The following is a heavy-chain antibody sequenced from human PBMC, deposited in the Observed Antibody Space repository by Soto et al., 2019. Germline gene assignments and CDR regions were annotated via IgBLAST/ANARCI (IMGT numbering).Heavy chain of an antibody. V-gene: IGHV3-30*18. CDR2: ISYDGSNK. J-gene: IGHJ5*02. D-gene: IGHD2-2*01. CDR3: AKPGEDIVVVPAAMSGWFDP. Sequence: GGSLRLSCAASGFTFSSYGMHWVRQAPGKGLEWVAVISYDGSNKYYADSVKGRFTISRDNSKNTLYLQMNSLRAEDTAVYYCAKPGEDIVVVPAAMSGWFDPWGQGTLVTVSS. CDR1: GFTFSSYG.